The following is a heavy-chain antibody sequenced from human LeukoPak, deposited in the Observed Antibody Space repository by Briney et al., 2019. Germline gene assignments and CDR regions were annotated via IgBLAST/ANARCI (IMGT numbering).Heavy chain of an antibody. CDR3: AREPSLQSSSSYNY. V-gene: IGHV1-8*01. Sequence: ASVKVSRKASGYTFTSYDINWVRQATGQGLEWMGWMNPNSGNTGYAQKFQGRVTMTRDTSITTAYMELSSLSSEDTAMYYCAREPSLQSSSSYNYWGQGTLVTVSS. CDR2: MNPNSGNT. J-gene: IGHJ4*02. D-gene: IGHD6-6*01. CDR1: GYTFTSYD.